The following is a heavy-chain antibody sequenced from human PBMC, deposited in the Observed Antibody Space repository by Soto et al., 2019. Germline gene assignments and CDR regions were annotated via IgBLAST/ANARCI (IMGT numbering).Heavy chain of an antibody. J-gene: IGHJ5*02. D-gene: IGHD6-19*01. V-gene: IGHV3-9*01. CDR3: AKDHRSGWYNHNWFDP. CDR1: GFTFDDYA. CDR2: ISWNSGSI. Sequence: EVQLVESGGGLVQPGRSLRLSCAASGFTFDDYAMHWVRQAPGKGLEWVSGISWNSGSIGYADSVKGRFTISRDNAKNSLYLQMNSLRAEDTALYYCAKDHRSGWYNHNWFDPWGQGTLVTVSS.